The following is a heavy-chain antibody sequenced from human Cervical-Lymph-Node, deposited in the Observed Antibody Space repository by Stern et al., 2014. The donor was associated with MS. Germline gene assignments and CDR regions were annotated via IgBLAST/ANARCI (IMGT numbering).Heavy chain of an antibody. CDR3: ARSSTVTPNAFDI. D-gene: IGHD4-17*01. J-gene: IGHJ3*02. CDR1: GCSISSGGYS. Sequence: VQLVESGSGLVKPSQTLSLTCAVSGCSISSGGYSWSWIRQPTGKGRESIGYVYHGKSTYYNPSLKSRVTISVDRSKNQFSLKLSSETAADTAVYYCARSSTVTPNAFDIWGQGTMVTVSS. V-gene: IGHV4-30-2*01. CDR2: VYHGKST.